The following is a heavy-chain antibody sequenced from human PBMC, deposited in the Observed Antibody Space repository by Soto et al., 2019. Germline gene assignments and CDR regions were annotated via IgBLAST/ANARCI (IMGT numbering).Heavy chain of an antibody. CDR3: AKDQTETTVTTTWFDP. Sequence: EVQLVESGGGLVQPGRSLRLSCAASGFTFDDYAMHWVRQAPGKGLEWVSGISWNSGSIGYADSVKGRFTISRDNAKNSLYLQMNSLRAEDTALYYCAKDQTETTVTTTWFDPWGQGTLVTVSS. CDR2: ISWNSGSI. J-gene: IGHJ5*02. CDR1: GFTFDDYA. V-gene: IGHV3-9*01. D-gene: IGHD4-17*01.